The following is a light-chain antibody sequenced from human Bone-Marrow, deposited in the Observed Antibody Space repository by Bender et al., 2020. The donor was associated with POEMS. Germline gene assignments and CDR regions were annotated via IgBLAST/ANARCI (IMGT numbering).Light chain of an antibody. V-gene: IGLV3-21*01. CDR1: DIGRKS. Sequence: SYELTQPPSVSVAPGETARITCGGDDIGRKSVHWYQQKPGQAPVLVIYDDDDRPSGIPERLSGSNSGNTATLTINRVEVGDEADYYCQTWDSGTHGVFGGGTKLTVL. CDR2: DDD. J-gene: IGLJ2*01. CDR3: QTWDSGTHGV.